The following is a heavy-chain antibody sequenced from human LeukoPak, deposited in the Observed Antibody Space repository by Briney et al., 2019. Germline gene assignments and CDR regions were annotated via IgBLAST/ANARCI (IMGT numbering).Heavy chain of an antibody. CDR2: IYYSGNT. Sequence: KPSETLSLTCIVSGGSISSYYWSWIRQPSGKGLEWIGYIYYSGNTNYNPSLKSRVTMSVDTSKNQFSLKLRSVTAADTAVYYCARHLGYCSSTGCNSWFAPWGQGTLVTVSS. CDR3: ARHLGYCSSTGCNSWFAP. D-gene: IGHD2-2*02. CDR1: GGSISSYY. V-gene: IGHV4-59*01. J-gene: IGHJ5*02.